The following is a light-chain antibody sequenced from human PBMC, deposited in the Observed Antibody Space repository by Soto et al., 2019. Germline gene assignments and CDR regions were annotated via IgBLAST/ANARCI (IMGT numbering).Light chain of an antibody. CDR2: AAS. J-gene: IGKJ4*01. Sequence: DIQLTQSPSFLSASVGDRVTITCRASQGFSSNLAWYQQKPGKAPKLLIYAASSLQSGVPSRFSGSGSGTEFTLTISSLQSEDLATYYCQQRNSYPPRTFGGGTKVEIK. V-gene: IGKV1-9*01. CDR3: QQRNSYPPRT. CDR1: QGFSSN.